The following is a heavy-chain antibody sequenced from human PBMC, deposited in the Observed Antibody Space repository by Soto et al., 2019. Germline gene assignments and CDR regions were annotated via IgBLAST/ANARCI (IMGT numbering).Heavy chain of an antibody. V-gene: IGHV3-48*03. CDR1: GFTFSSYE. CDR2: ISSSGSTI. D-gene: IGHD2-2*01. J-gene: IGHJ6*02. Sequence: EVQLVESGGGLVQPGGSLRLSCAASGFTFSSYEMNWVRQAPGKGLEWVSYISSSGSTIYYADSVKGRFTISRDNAKNSQYLQMNSLRAEDTAVYYCASVPAANYCHSGMDVWGQGTTVTVSS. CDR3: ASVPAANYCHSGMDV.